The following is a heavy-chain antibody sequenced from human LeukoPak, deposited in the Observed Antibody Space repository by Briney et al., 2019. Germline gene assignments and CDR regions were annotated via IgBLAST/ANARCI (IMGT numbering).Heavy chain of an antibody. Sequence: ASVKVSCKASGYTFTSYDINWVRQAPGQGLEWMGIINPSGGSTSYAQKFQGRVTMTRDMSTSTVYMELSSLRSEDTAVYYCARELRRDMDVWGKGTTVTVSS. CDR1: GYTFTSYD. V-gene: IGHV1-46*01. J-gene: IGHJ6*03. D-gene: IGHD4-17*01. CDR3: ARELRRDMDV. CDR2: INPSGGST.